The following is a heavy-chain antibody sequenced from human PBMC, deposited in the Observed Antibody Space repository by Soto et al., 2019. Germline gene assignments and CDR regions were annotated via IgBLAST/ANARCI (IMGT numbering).Heavy chain of an antibody. V-gene: IGHV4-59*01. J-gene: IGHJ3*02. CDR1: GGSISSYY. CDR2: IYYSGST. Sequence: PSETLSLTCTVSGGSISSYYWSWIRQPPGKGLEWIGYIYYSGSTNYNPSLKSRVTISVDTSKNQFSLKLSSVTAADTAVYYCAREGPYCGGDCYQRDAFDIWGQGTMVT. D-gene: IGHD2-21*02. CDR3: AREGPYCGGDCYQRDAFDI.